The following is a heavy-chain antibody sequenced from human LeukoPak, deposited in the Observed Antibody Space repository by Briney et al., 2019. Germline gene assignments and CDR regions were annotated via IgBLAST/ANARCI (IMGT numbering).Heavy chain of an antibody. V-gene: IGHV3-21*01. J-gene: IGHJ4*02. Sequence: PGGSLRLSCAASGFTFSSYSMNWVRQAPGKGLEWVSSISSSSSYIHYADSVKGRFTISRDNAKNSLYLQMNSLRAEDTAVYYCARDAGYYGSGSQIDYWGQGTLLTVSS. CDR2: ISSSSSYI. CDR3: ARDAGYYGSGSQIDY. D-gene: IGHD3-10*01. CDR1: GFTFSSYS.